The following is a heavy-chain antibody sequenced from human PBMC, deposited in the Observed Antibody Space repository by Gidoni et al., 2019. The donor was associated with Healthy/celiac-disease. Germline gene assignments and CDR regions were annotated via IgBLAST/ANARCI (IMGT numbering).Heavy chain of an antibody. V-gene: IGHV2-5*01. CDR3: AHSPGVITETSYYYYGMDV. J-gene: IGHJ6*02. CDR1: GFSLSTSGSG. D-gene: IGHD1-20*01. Sequence: QITLKESGPTLEKATQTLTLTCTFSGFSLSTSGSGVGWIRQPPGKALEWLALIYWNDDKRYSPSLKSRLTITKDTSKNQVVLTMTNMDPVDTATYYCAHSPGVITETSYYYYGMDVWGQGTTVTVSS. CDR2: IYWNDDK.